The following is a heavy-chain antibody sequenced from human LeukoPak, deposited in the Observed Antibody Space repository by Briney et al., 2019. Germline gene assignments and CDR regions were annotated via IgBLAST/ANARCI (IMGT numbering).Heavy chain of an antibody. V-gene: IGHV3-72*01. CDR3: ARAGDYYSTGDC. J-gene: IGHJ4*02. D-gene: IGHD3-22*01. CDR2: TKNKANSYST. Sequence: QSGGSLRLSCVASGFTLSDHYMDWVRQAPGKGLEWVGRTKNKANSYSTEYAASVKGRFTIWRDDSKNSLYLQMNSLKTEDTAAYYCARAGDYYSTGDCWGQGTLVTVSS. CDR1: GFTLSDHY.